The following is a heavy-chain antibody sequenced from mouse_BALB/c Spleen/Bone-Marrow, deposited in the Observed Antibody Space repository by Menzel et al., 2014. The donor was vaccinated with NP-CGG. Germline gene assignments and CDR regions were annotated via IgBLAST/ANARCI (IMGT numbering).Heavy chain of an antibody. D-gene: IGHD2-4*01. Sequence: EVQLQQSGGGLVKSGGSLKLSCAASGFSFNSYGMSWVRQTPEKRLEWVATISGGGSYTFYPDSAKGRFTISRDNAKNNLYLQLSSLRSEDTALYYCARHAYYDQTEVSFVYWGQGTLVTVSA. V-gene: IGHV5-9-2*01. CDR3: ARHAYYDQTEVSFVY. J-gene: IGHJ3*01. CDR1: GFSFNSYG. CDR2: ISGGGSYT.